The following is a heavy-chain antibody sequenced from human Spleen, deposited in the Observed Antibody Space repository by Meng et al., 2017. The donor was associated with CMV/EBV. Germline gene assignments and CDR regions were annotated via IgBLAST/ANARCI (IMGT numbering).Heavy chain of an antibody. J-gene: IGHJ4*02. V-gene: IGHV1-2*02. CDR3: ARATFRAYDF. D-gene: IGHD3-3*02. Sequence: SGKASGYTFSGFLVHWVRQAPGQGLEWMGWINPSSGGTKYAQKFQGTVTMTRDTSISTAYMELSGLTSDDTAVYYCARATFRAYDFWGQGTLVTVSS. CDR1: GYTFSGFL. CDR2: INPSSGGT.